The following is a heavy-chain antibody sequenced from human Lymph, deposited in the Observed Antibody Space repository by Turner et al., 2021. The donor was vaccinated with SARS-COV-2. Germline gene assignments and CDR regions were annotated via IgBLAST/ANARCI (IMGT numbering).Heavy chain of an antibody. D-gene: IGHD2-21*02. CDR2: ITFTSSYI. Sequence: EVKLVESGGGLVKPGGSLRLSCSASGFTFSSYSMNWVRQAPGKGLEWVSSITFTSSYIYYADSVKGRFTISRDNAKNSLYLQVNSLRAEDTAVYYCARGPPDFPYYFDYWGQGTLVTVSS. CDR3: ARGPPDFPYYFDY. V-gene: IGHV3-21*01. CDR1: GFTFSSYS. J-gene: IGHJ4*02.